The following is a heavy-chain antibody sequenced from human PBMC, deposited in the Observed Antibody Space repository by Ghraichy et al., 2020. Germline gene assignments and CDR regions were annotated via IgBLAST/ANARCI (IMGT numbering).Heavy chain of an antibody. CDR1: GFTFDDYA. Sequence: GSLSLSCAASGFTFDDYAMHWVRQAPGKGLEWVSLISWDGGSTYYADSVKGRFTISRDNSKNSLYLQMNSLRAEDTALYYCAKDSSLNLVAAGTGPYYGMDVWGQGTTVTVSS. V-gene: IGHV3-43D*03. CDR3: AKDSSLNLVAAGTGPYYGMDV. J-gene: IGHJ6*02. CDR2: ISWDGGST. D-gene: IGHD6-13*01.